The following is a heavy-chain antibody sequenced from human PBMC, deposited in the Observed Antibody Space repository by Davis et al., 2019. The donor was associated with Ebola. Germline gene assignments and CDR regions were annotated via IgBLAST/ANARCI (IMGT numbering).Heavy chain of an antibody. Sequence: GASLTISCAASGFTVSSNYMSWVRQAPGKGLEWVSVIYSGGSTYYADSVKGRFTISRDNSKNTLYLQMNSLRAEDTAVYYCARDYYYGSGSYYNPQFDYWGQGTLVTVSS. CDR2: IYSGGST. D-gene: IGHD3-10*01. CDR1: GFTVSSNY. J-gene: IGHJ4*02. V-gene: IGHV3-53*01. CDR3: ARDYYYGSGSYYNPQFDY.